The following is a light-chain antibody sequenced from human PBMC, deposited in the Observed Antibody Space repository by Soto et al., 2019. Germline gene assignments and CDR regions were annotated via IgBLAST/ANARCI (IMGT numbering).Light chain of an antibody. V-gene: IGLV4-69*01. Sequence: QSVLTQSPSASASLGASVKLTCTLSSGHSTYAIAWHQQQPEKGPRYLMKLNSDGGHRKGDGIPDRFSGSSSGAERYLTISSLQSEDEADYYCQTWGTGIVVFGGGTKVTVL. J-gene: IGLJ2*01. CDR2: LNSDGGH. CDR1: SGHSTYA. CDR3: QTWGTGIVV.